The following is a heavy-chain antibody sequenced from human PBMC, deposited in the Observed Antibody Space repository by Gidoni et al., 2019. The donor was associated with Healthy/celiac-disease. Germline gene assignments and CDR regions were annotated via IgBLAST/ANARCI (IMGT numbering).Heavy chain of an antibody. Sequence: QLQLQESGPGLVKPSETLSLTCTVSGGSIRSSSYYWGLIRQPPGKGLEWIGSIYYSGSTYYHPSLKRRVTISVDTSKNQFSLKLSSVTAADTAVYSCARHDFDPYCGGDCYSGRFDYWGQGTLVTVSS. CDR1: GGSIRSSSYY. CDR2: IYYSGST. D-gene: IGHD2-21*02. J-gene: IGHJ4*02. V-gene: IGHV4-39*01. CDR3: ARHDFDPYCGGDCYSGRFDY.